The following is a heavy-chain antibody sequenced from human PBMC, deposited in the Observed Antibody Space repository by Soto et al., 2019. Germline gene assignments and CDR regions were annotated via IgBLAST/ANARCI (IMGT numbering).Heavy chain of an antibody. CDR3: AKAHPSYYDTSGCPVDY. J-gene: IGHJ4*02. Sequence: GGSLRLSCAASGFTFSSYAMSWVRQAPGKGLEWVSAISGSGGSTYYADSVKGRFTISRDNSKNTLYLQMNSLRAEDTAVYYCAKAHPSYYDTSGCPVDYWGQGTLVTVSS. CDR2: ISGSGGST. D-gene: IGHD3-22*01. CDR1: GFTFSSYA. V-gene: IGHV3-23*01.